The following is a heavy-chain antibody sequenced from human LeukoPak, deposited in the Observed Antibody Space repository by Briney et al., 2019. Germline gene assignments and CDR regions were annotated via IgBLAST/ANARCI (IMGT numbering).Heavy chain of an antibody. CDR3: ATGPGSPYWYFDL. CDR1: GYTLTELS. CDR2: FDPEDGET. Sequence: ASVKVSCKVSGYTLTELSMHWVRQAPGEGLEWMGGFDPEDGETIYAQKFQGRVTMTEDTSTDTACMELSSLRSEDTAVYYCATGPGSPYWYFDLWGRGTLVTVSS. D-gene: IGHD3-10*01. J-gene: IGHJ2*01. V-gene: IGHV1-24*01.